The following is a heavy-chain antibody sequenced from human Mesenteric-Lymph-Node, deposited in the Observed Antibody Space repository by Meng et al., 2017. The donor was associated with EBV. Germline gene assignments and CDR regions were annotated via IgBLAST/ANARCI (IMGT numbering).Heavy chain of an antibody. Sequence: EVELVEAGGGQVKAGGSLRLSCSASGFTFSSFNMNWVRQAPGKGLEWVSSITTRSGSIYYADSVRGRFTISRDNANSSLYLQMNSLRAEDTAVYYCAREFSAYDAFDVWGQGTMVTVSS. V-gene: IGHV3-21*01. D-gene: IGHD5-12*01. CDR1: GFTFSSFN. CDR3: AREFSAYDAFDV. J-gene: IGHJ3*01. CDR2: ITTRSGSI.